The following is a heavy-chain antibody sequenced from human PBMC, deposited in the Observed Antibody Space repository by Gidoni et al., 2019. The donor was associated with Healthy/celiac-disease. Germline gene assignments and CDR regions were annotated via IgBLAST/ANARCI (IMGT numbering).Heavy chain of an antibody. V-gene: IGHV3-30*18. D-gene: IGHD3-22*01. J-gene: IGHJ4*02. CDR2: ISYDGSNK. CDR3: AKPPSYYYDSSGYYDY. Sequence: QVQLVESGGGVVQPGRSLRLSCAASGFTFSSYGMHLVRQAPGKGLEWVAVISYDGSNKYYADSVKGRFTISRDNSKNTLYLQMNSLRAEDTAVYYCAKPPSYYYDSSGYYDYWGQGTLVTVSS. CDR1: GFTFSSYG.